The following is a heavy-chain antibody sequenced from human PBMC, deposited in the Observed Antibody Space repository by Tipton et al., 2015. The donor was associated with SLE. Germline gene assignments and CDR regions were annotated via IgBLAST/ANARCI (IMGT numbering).Heavy chain of an antibody. J-gene: IGHJ6*03. CDR3: AKLLEDSGAYKYYYYMDV. CDR1: GFTFSDYY. V-gene: IGHV3-11*01. CDR2: ISRSGSHI. D-gene: IGHD1-14*01. Sequence: SLRLSCAASGFTFSDYYMSWIRQAPGKGLEWVSYISRSGSHIYYADSVRGRFTISRDNAKNSPYLQMDYLRAEDTAVYYCAKLLEDSGAYKYYYYMDVWGKGTTVTVSS.